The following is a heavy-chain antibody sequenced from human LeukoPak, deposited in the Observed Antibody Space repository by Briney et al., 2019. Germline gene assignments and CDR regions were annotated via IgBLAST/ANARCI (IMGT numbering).Heavy chain of an antibody. D-gene: IGHD4-17*01. CDR2: ISSNGGST. CDR3: ARVRGDYVVDY. Sequence: GGSLRLSCAASGFTFSHYALHWVRQAPGKGLEHVSLISSNGGSTYYANSVKGRFTISRDNSKSTLYLHMGSLRAEDMAVYYCARVRGDYVVDYWGQGTLVTVSS. CDR1: GFTFSHYA. V-gene: IGHV3-64*01. J-gene: IGHJ4*02.